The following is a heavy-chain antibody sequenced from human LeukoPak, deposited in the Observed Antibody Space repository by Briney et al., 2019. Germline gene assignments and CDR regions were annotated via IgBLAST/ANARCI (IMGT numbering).Heavy chain of an antibody. J-gene: IGHJ4*02. D-gene: IGHD4-17*01. CDR2: ISYDGSNK. V-gene: IGHV3-30*14. CDR3: ARGYTVTD. Sequence: GRSLRLSCAASGFTFSSYAMHWVRQAPGKGLEWVAVISYDGSNKYYADSVKGRVTISRDNSKNTVYLQMNSLRVEDTAVYYCARGYTVTDWGQGTLVTVSS. CDR1: GFTFSSYA.